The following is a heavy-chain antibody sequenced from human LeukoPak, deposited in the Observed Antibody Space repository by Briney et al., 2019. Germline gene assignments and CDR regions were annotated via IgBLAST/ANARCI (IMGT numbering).Heavy chain of an antibody. CDR1: GFTFSNYA. D-gene: IGHD1-26*01. V-gene: IGHV3-23*01. CDR3: AKGFRTGVGPYVGYHYYMDV. J-gene: IGHJ6*03. Sequence: GGSLRLSCAASGFTFSNYAMSWVRQAPGKGLKWVSTINNNGADTYYADSVKGRFTISRDNSYNTVSLQMNSLRDEDTGVYYCAKGFRTGVGPYVGYHYYMDVWGKGATVTVSS. CDR2: INNNGADT.